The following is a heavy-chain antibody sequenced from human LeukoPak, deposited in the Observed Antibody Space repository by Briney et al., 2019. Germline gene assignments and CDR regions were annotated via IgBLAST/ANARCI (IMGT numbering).Heavy chain of an antibody. J-gene: IGHJ6*02. V-gene: IGHV3-21*01. CDR2: ISSSSSYI. Sequence: PGGSLRLSCAASGFTFSSYSMNWVRQAPGKGLEWVSSISSSSSYIYYADSVKGRFTISRDNAKNSPYLQMNSLRAEDTAVYYCARDPLYYDFWSGYRADYYYGMDVWGQGTTVTVS. CDR3: ARDPLYYDFWSGYRADYYYGMDV. CDR1: GFTFSSYS. D-gene: IGHD3-3*01.